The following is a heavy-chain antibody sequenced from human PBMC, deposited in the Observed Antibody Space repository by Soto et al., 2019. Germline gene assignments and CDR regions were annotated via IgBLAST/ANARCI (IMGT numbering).Heavy chain of an antibody. Sequence: QVQLVESGGGVVQPGRALRLSCAASGFTFSSYAIHWARQAPGKGLEWLTLISFDGERQYYADSVKGRFTISRDNSKNTLYLQWNILRSEATALYYVARDLIRAATCRFDYWVEVTMVTASS. CDR2: ISFDGERQ. CDR1: GFTFSSYA. D-gene: IGHD6-13*01. V-gene: IGHV3-30*04. CDR3: ARDLIRAATCRFDY. J-gene: IGHJ4*02.